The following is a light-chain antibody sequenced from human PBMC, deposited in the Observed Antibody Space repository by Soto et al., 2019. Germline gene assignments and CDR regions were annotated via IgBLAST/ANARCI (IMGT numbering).Light chain of an antibody. V-gene: IGKV3-20*01. CDR3: QQYGRSHPTYT. CDR1: QSVTSNF. J-gene: IGKJ2*01. CDR2: GAS. Sequence: EIVLTQSPGTLSLSPGERATLSCRASQSVTSNFLAWYQQKPGQAPRLLIYGASTRAAGVPDRFSGRGSGTDFTLTSPRLEPQEYAVYYCQQYGRSHPTYTVGRGTK.